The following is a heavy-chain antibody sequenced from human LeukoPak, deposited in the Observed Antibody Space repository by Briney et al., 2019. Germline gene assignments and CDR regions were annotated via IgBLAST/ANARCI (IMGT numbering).Heavy chain of an antibody. Sequence: GGSLRLSCAASGFTVSSNYMSWVRQTPGKGLGWVSAISGSGSDIYYADSVKGRFTISRDNPKRSLYLQMNSLRAEDTAVYYCARRTFPNDAFDVWGQGTVVTVSS. CDR2: ISGSGSDI. V-gene: IGHV3-21*01. CDR3: ARRTFPNDAFDV. D-gene: IGHD1-7*01. J-gene: IGHJ3*01. CDR1: GFTVSSNY.